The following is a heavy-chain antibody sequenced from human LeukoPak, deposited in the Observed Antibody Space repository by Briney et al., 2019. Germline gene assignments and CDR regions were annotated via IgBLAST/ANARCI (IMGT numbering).Heavy chain of an antibody. Sequence: GGSLRLSCSASGFTFSTYSMNRVRQAPGKGLEWVSYISSSSNTIYYADSVKGRFTIFRDNAKKSLFLQMNSLRAADTAVYYCARGGNYYNEAFDIWGQGTMVTVSS. CDR2: ISSSSNTI. CDR3: ARGGNYYNEAFDI. D-gene: IGHD3-10*01. V-gene: IGHV3-48*01. J-gene: IGHJ3*02. CDR1: GFTFSTYS.